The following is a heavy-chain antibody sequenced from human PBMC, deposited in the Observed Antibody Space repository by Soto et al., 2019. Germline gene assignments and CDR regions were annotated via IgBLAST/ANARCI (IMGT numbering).Heavy chain of an antibody. CDR2: ISGSGSTI. Sequence: QVQLVESGGGLVKPGGSLRLSCAASGFSFTAYYMSWIRQAPGKGLEWVSDISGSGSTISYADSVKGRLIISRDNTKNSLYLQMNSLRADDTAVFYCARRDIMIRGLDSWGQGTLVTVSS. D-gene: IGHD3-10*01. CDR3: ARRDIMIRGLDS. CDR1: GFSFTAYY. J-gene: IGHJ4*02. V-gene: IGHV3-11*01.